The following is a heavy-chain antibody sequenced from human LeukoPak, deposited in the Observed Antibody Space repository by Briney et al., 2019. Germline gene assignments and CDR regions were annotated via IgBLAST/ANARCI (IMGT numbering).Heavy chain of an antibody. D-gene: IGHD6-6*01. CDR3: ARGPKRAQYSSPAN. V-gene: IGHV4-34*01. J-gene: IGHJ4*02. CDR2: INHSGST. Sequence: SETLSLTCAVYGGSFSGYYWSWIRQPPGKGLEWIGEINHSGSTNYNPSLKSRVTISVDTSKNQFSLKLSSVTAADTAVYYCARGPKRAQYSSPANWGQGTLVTVSS. CDR1: GGSFSGYY.